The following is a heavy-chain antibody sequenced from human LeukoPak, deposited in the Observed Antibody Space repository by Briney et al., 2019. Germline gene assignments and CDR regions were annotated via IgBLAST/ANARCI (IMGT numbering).Heavy chain of an antibody. V-gene: IGHV4-4*07. CDR3: ARLPLRSGYYSYYYYMDV. Sequence: PSETLSLTCTVSGGSISIYYWNWIRQPAGKGLEWIGRIFTSGITNYNPSLKSRVTMSVDTSKNQFSLKLSSVTAADTAVYYCARLPLRSGYYSYYYYMDVWGKGTTVTVSS. J-gene: IGHJ6*03. CDR2: IFTSGIT. CDR1: GGSISIYY. D-gene: IGHD3-22*01.